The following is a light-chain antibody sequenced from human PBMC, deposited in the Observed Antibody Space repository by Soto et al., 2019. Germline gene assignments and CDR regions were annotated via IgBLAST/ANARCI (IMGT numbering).Light chain of an antibody. J-gene: IGLJ1*01. CDR1: SSDVGAYNL. CDR3: ASLPTSNFL. CDR2: EVS. Sequence: QSALTPPDSVSGSPGQSITISCTGTSSDVGAYNLVSWYQHHPDKSPKLMTSEVSNRPSEGSNRFSASKSGNTASLTISGLQAEDEADYYCASLPTSNFLFGTGTKVTVL. V-gene: IGLV2-14*01.